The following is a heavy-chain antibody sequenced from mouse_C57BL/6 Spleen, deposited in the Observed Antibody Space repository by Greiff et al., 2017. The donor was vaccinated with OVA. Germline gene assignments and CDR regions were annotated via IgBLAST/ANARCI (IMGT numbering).Heavy chain of an antibody. J-gene: IGHJ2*01. D-gene: IGHD2-4*01. CDR3: AREDYDYGFDY. CDR1: GFTFSSYA. Sequence: EVKLMESGGGLVKPGGSLKLSCAASGFTFSSYAMSWVRQTPEKRLEWVATISDGGSYTYYPDNVKGRFTISRDNAKNNLYLQMSHLKSEDTAMYYCAREDYDYGFDYWGQGTTLTVSS. V-gene: IGHV5-4*01. CDR2: ISDGGSYT.